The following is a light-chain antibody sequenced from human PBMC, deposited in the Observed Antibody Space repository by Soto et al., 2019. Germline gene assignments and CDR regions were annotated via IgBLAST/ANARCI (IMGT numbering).Light chain of an antibody. CDR2: TAS. CDR3: QQSNNWPRT. V-gene: IGKV3-15*01. J-gene: IGKJ4*02. Sequence: EVLMTQSPSTLSVSVGDRATLSCGASQSVSSKLAWYQQKPGQAPKLLMYTASSMATGIPARFSGGGSGTDFTLTISSLQPEDFAAYYCQQSNNWPRTFGGGTKVDIK. CDR1: QSVSSK.